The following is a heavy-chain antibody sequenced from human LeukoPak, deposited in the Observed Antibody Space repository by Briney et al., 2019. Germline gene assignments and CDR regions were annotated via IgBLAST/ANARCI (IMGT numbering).Heavy chain of an antibody. D-gene: IGHD6-19*01. V-gene: IGHV3-21*01. J-gene: IGHJ4*02. CDR3: ARDLRGQWLGNDY. Sequence: PGGSLRLSCAASGFTFSSYSMNWVRQAPGKGLEWVSSISSSSSYIYYADSVKGRFTISRDNAKNSLYLQMNSLRAEDTAVYYCARDLRGQWLGNDYWGQGTLVTVSS. CDR2: ISSSSSYI. CDR1: GFTFSSYS.